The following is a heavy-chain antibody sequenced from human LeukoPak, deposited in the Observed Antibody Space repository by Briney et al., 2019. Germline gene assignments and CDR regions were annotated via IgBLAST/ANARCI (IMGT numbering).Heavy chain of an antibody. J-gene: IGHJ3*02. CDR3: AHPLRFLEWFAFDI. Sequence: SGPTLVNPTQTLTLTCTFSGFSLSTSGVGVGWIRQPPGRALEWLALIYWNDDKRYSPSLKSRLTITKDTSKNQVVLTMTNMDPVDTATYYCAHPLRFLEWFAFDIWSQGTMVTVSS. CDR2: IYWNDDK. V-gene: IGHV2-5*01. D-gene: IGHD3-3*01. CDR1: GFSLSTSGVG.